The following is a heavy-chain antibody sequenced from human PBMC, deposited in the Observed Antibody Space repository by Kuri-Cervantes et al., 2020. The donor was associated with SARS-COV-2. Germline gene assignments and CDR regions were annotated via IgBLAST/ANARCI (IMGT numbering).Heavy chain of an antibody. Sequence: SVKVSCKASGGTFSSYAISWVRQAPGQGLEWMGGIIPIFGTANYAQKFQGRVTITADESTSTVYMELSSLRSEDSAVYYCARATVTSGQFYYGMDVWGPGTTVTVSS. CDR2: IIPIFGTA. D-gene: IGHD4-11*01. V-gene: IGHV1-69*13. CDR3: ARATVTSGQFYYGMDV. CDR1: GGTFSSYA. J-gene: IGHJ6*02.